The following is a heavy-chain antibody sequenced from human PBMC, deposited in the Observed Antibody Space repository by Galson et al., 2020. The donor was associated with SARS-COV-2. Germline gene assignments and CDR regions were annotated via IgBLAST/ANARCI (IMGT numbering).Heavy chain of an antibody. J-gene: IGHJ4*02. CDR1: GFSVSSKY. Sequence: TGGSLRLSCAASGFSVSSKYMSWVRQAPGKGLEWVSVIYYDGSTNYADSVRGRFTISRDTSKNAVYLQMNTLRPEDTAVYYCVRDDGMAPYDYWGQGTLVTVAS. CDR3: VRDDGMAPYDY. V-gene: IGHV3-53*05. CDR2: IYYDGST.